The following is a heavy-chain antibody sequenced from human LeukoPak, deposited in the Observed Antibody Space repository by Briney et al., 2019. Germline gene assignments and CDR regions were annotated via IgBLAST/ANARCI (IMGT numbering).Heavy chain of an antibody. CDR3: ARGRDIVATTDFDY. Sequence: SETLSLTCTVSGGSISGYYWSWIRQPPGKGLEWIGYIYYSGSTNYNPSLKSRVTISVDTSKDQFSLKLSSVTAADTAVYYCARGRDIVATTDFDYWGQGTLVTVSS. V-gene: IGHV4-59*01. D-gene: IGHD5-12*01. J-gene: IGHJ4*02. CDR2: IYYSGST. CDR1: GGSISGYY.